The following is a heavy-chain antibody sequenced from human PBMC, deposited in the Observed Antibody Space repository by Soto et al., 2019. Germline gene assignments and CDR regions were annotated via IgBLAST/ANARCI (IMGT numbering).Heavy chain of an antibody. D-gene: IGHD3-22*01. CDR3: ARDSISMIVVVTQYYQYGMDV. V-gene: IGHV1-3*01. CDR2: INAGNGNT. J-gene: IGHJ6*02. CDR1: GYTFTSYA. Sequence: QVQLVQSGAEVKKPGASVKVSCKASGYTFTSYAMHWVRQAPGQRLEWMGWINAGNGNTKYSQKFQGRVTMTTDTSTSTAYMEVRSLRSDDTAVYYCARDSISMIVVVTQYYQYGMDVWGQGTTVTVSS.